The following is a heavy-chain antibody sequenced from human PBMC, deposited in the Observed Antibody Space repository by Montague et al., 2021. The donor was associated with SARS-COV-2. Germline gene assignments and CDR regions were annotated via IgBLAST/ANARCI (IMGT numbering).Heavy chain of an antibody. CDR2: ISTSAYTT. Sequence: SLRLSCAASGFTFSNYDMNWVRQAPGKRPEWISCISTSAYTTSYAGSVKGRFTISRDNGKNSLYLQMNSLRVEDTAVYYCTRDYRSIVGDGLDIWGQRTKVTVSS. CDR3: TRDYRSIVGDGLDI. J-gene: IGHJ3*02. D-gene: IGHD3-16*02. V-gene: IGHV3-48*03. CDR1: GFTFSNYD.